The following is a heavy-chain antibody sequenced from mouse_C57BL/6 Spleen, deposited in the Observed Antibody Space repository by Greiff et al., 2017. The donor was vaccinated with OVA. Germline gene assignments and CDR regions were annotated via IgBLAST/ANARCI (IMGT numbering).Heavy chain of an antibody. Sequence: QVQLKQPGAELVKPGASVKMSCKASGYTFTSYWITWVKQRPGQGLEWIGDIYPGSGSTNYNEKFKSKATLTVDTSSSTAYMQLSSLTSEDSAVYYCAREEVYDYDVYYFDYWGQGTTLTVSS. D-gene: IGHD2-4*01. J-gene: IGHJ2*01. CDR3: AREEVYDYDVYYFDY. CDR2: IYPGSGST. V-gene: IGHV1-55*01. CDR1: GYTFTSYW.